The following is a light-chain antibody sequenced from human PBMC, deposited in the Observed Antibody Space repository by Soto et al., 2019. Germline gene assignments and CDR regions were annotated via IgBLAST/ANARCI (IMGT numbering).Light chain of an antibody. CDR2: GAS. J-gene: IGKJ3*01. CDR1: QSVSSSY. CDR3: QQYGSSPRVT. Sequence: EILLTQSPGTLSLSPGERATLSCRASQSVSSSYLAWYQQKPGQAPRLLIYGASSSATGIPDRFTGSGSGTDFTLTISRLEPEDFAVYYCQQYGSSPRVTFGPGTKVDIK. V-gene: IGKV3-20*01.